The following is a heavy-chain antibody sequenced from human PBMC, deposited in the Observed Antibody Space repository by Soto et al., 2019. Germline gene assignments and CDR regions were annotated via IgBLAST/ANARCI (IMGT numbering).Heavy chain of an antibody. Sequence: EVQLVESGGGSVQPGRSLRLSCAASGFSFDDYGMHWVRQGPGKGLEWVSGIGWNSGDIYYADSVKGRFTISRDNAKRSLYLQMNSLRTEDTALYYCAKDKDLDRGGPFDYWGQGIMVTVSS. V-gene: IGHV3-9*01. CDR3: AKDKDLDRGGPFDY. CDR1: GFSFDDYG. CDR2: IGWNSGDI. D-gene: IGHD2-2*03. J-gene: IGHJ4*02.